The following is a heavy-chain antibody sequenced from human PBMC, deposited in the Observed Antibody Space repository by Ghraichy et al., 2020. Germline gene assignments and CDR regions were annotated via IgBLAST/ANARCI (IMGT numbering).Heavy chain of an antibody. Sequence: GGSLRLSCAASGFTFSSYWMSWVRQAPGKGLEWVANIKQDGSEKYYVDSVKGRFTISRDNAKNSLYLQMNSLRAEDTAVYYCAREAVIGEYSSGFDYWGQGTLVTVSS. CDR1: GFTFSSYW. D-gene: IGHD6-19*01. CDR3: AREAVIGEYSSGFDY. CDR2: IKQDGSEK. V-gene: IGHV3-7*01. J-gene: IGHJ4*02.